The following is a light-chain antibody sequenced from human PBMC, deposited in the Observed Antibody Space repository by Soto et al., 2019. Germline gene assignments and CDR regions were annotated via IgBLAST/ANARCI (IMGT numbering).Light chain of an antibody. CDR3: QQYGNSPLT. CDR2: GAS. Sequence: ETLLTQSPGTLSLSPGEGATLSCRASQRISANYLAWYQQKPGQPPRLVVYGASSRATGIPDRFSGSGSGTDFTLTISRLEPEDFAVFYCQQYGNSPLTFGGGTKLEIK. J-gene: IGKJ4*01. CDR1: QRISANY. V-gene: IGKV3-20*01.